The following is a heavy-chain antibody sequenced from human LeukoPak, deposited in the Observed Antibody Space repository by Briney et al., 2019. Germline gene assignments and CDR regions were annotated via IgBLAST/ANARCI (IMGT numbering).Heavy chain of an antibody. CDR3: ARGNAPYYYYYYMDV. D-gene: IGHD2-2*01. CDR1: GFTFSSYS. J-gene: IGHJ6*03. V-gene: IGHV3-21*01. Sequence: GGSLRLSCAASGFTFSSYSMTSVRQAPGKGLEWVSSSSSSSSYIYYADSVEGRFTITRDNAKNSLYLQMNSLRAEDTAVYYCARGNAPYYYYYYMDVWGKGTTVTVSS. CDR2: SSSSSSYI.